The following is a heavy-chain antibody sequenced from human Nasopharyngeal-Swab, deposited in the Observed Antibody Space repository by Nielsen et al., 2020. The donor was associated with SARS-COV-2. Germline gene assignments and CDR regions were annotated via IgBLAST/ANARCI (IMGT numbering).Heavy chain of an antibody. D-gene: IGHD3-10*01. Sequence: SETLSLTCTVSGDSISSYYRSWIRQPPGKGLAWIGYIYYSGSTNYNPSLKSRVTISVDTSKNQFSLKLTSVTAADTAVYYCARAHSAPWFGINYFDYWGQGTLVTVSS. CDR1: GDSISSYY. CDR2: IYYSGST. V-gene: IGHV4-59*13. CDR3: ARAHSAPWFGINYFDY. J-gene: IGHJ4*02.